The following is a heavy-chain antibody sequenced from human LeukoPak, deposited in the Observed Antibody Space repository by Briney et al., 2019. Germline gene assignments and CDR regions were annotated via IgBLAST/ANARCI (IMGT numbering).Heavy chain of an antibody. Sequence: GASVKVSCKASGYTFTSYGISWVRQAPGQGLEWMEWISAYNGNTNYAQKLQDRVTLTIDTSTTTAHMELRSLRSDDTAVYYCARGIVGYCDTLRCYNPHYMDAWGKGTTVIVSS. J-gene: IGHJ6*03. V-gene: IGHV1-18*01. CDR3: ARGIVGYCDTLRCYNPHYMDA. CDR1: GYTFTSYG. CDR2: ISAYNGNT. D-gene: IGHD2-15*01.